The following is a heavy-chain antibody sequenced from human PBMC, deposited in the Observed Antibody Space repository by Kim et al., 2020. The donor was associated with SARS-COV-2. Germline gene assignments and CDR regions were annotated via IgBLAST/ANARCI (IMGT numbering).Heavy chain of an antibody. CDR2: IYYSGYT. Sequence: SETLSLTCTVSGGSIISSSYYWGWIRQPPGKGLEWLGSIYYSGYTYYNPSLRSRLTTSVDTSINQFSLKLNSVTAADTAVYYCARRGSMVRGVLSSWFDP. CDR1: GGSIISSSYY. J-gene: IGHJ5*02. CDR3: ARRGSMVRGVLSSWFDP. D-gene: IGHD3-10*01. V-gene: IGHV4-39*01.